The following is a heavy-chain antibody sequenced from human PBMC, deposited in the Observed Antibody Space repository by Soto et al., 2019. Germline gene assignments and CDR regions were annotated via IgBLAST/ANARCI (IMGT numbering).Heavy chain of an antibody. V-gene: IGHV5-51*01. CDR3: ASLGGSPYYHPNSRYDY. J-gene: IGHJ4*02. D-gene: IGHD3-22*01. CDR1: GYSFTNYW. CDR2: IYPGDFDT. Sequence: PGESLKISCNASGYSFTNYWICWVRQMPWKGLEWMGIIYPGDFDTRYSPSFQGQVTISADKSITTAYLQWSSLKASDTAIYYCASLGGSPYYHPNSRYDYWGQGTLVTVSS.